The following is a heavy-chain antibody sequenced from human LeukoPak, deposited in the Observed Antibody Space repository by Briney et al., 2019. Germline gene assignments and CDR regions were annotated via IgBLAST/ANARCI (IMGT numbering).Heavy chain of an antibody. Sequence: PSETLSLTCTVSGGSISSYYWSWIRQPPGKGLEWIGYIYYSGSANYNPSLKSRVTISVDTSKNQFSLKLSSVTAADTAVYYCARDGLAAAGTFDIWGQGTMVTVSS. CDR3: ARDGLAAAGTFDI. CDR1: GGSISSYY. V-gene: IGHV4-59*01. D-gene: IGHD6-13*01. J-gene: IGHJ3*02. CDR2: IYYSGSA.